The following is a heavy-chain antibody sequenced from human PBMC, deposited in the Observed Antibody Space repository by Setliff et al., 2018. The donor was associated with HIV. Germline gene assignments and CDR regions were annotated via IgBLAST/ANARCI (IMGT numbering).Heavy chain of an antibody. CDR3: ARARTVDFWSDSLAH. CDR2: ISNDALQT. D-gene: IGHD3-3*01. Sequence: GGSLRLSCLASGFQFQPYILHWVRQAPGKGLEWVAVISNDALQTYYADSVRGRFTISRDSTKNALYLKFYNPRPEDTAIYYCARARTVDFWSDSLAHWGQGTQVTVSS. J-gene: IGHJ4*02. V-gene: IGHV3-30*03. CDR1: GFQFQPYI.